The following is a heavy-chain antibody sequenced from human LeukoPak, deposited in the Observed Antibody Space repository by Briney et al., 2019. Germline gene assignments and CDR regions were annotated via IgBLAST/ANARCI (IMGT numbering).Heavy chain of an antibody. D-gene: IGHD6-19*01. V-gene: IGHV1-18*01. CDR1: GYTFTSYG. Sequence: ASVKVSCTASGYTFTSYGISWVRQAPGQGLEWMGWISAYNGNTNYAQKLQGRVTMTTDTSTSTAYMELRSLRSDDAAVYYCARLGAVAGTGPLGYWGQGTLVTVSS. CDR2: ISAYNGNT. CDR3: ARLGAVAGTGPLGY. J-gene: IGHJ4*02.